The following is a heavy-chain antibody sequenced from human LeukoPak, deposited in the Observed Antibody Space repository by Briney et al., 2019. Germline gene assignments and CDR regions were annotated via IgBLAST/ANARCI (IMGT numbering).Heavy chain of an antibody. J-gene: IGHJ4*02. D-gene: IGHD3-10*01. CDR2: IEQDGSEK. CDR3: AKGTGLRGYYFDY. V-gene: IGHV3-7*01. CDR1: GFTFSNYL. Sequence: PGGSLRLSCAASGFTFSNYLMGWVRQAPGKGLEWVANIEQDGSEKYYVDSVKGRFTISRDNAKNALSLQMNSLRAEDTAVYYCAKGTGLRGYYFDYWGQGTLVTVSS.